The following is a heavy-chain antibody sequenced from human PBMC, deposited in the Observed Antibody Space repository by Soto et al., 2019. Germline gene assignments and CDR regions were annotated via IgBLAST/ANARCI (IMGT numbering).Heavy chain of an antibody. V-gene: IGHV3-49*03. CDR1: GFTFGDYA. CDR2: IRSKAYGGTT. CDR3: TRDSIAAAGRKLYYFDY. D-gene: IGHD6-13*01. Sequence: GGSLRLSCTASGFTFGDYAMSWFRQAPGKGLEWVGFIRSKAYGGTTEYAASVKGRFTISRDDSKGIAYLQMNSLKTEDTAVYYCTRDSIAAAGRKLYYFDYWGQGTLVTVSS. J-gene: IGHJ4*02.